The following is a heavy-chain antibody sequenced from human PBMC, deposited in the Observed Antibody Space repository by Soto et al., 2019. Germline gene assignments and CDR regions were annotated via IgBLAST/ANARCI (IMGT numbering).Heavy chain of an antibody. J-gene: IGHJ4*02. CDR3: AKTRGQDAYGTNCFSE. Sequence: PGRALSLPCASSGFPFSNSAMSWFPQAPGKGLEWVSTISGTGGSRYYADSVEGRFTISRDNSKNTLYLQMKSLRAEDTAVFYCAKTRGQDAYGTNCFSERGQGKLVTV. CDR1: GFPFSNSA. V-gene: IGHV3-23*01. D-gene: IGHD2-21*01. CDR2: ISGTGGSR.